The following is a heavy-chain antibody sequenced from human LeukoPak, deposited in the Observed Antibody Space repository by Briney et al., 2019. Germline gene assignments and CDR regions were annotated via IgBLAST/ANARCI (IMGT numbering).Heavy chain of an antibody. J-gene: IGHJ4*02. Sequence: SETLSLTCTVSGYSISSGYYWGWIRQPPGKGLEWIGSIYHSGSTYYNPSLRSRISISVDTSKNQFSLKLSSVTAADTAVYYCARAYPFWGMVRGVHFVYWGQGTLVTVSS. V-gene: IGHV4-38-2*02. CDR3: ARAYPFWGMVRGVHFVY. D-gene: IGHD3-10*01. CDR2: IYHSGST. CDR1: GYSISSGYY.